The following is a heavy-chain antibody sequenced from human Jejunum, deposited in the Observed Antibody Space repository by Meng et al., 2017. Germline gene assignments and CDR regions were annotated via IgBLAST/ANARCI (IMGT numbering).Heavy chain of an antibody. CDR1: GGSISDYY. D-gene: IGHD4-11*01. J-gene: IGHJ4*02. V-gene: IGHV4-34*01. Sequence: QVKLQQWGAGLLKPSETLSLTCAVYGGSISDYYWTLIRQPPGKGLEWIGEINDSGSTNYNPSLKSRVTISVDTSKSQFYLRVSSVTAADTAVYYCARGNEYSNYGADFWGQGTLVTVSS. CDR2: INDSGST. CDR3: ARGNEYSNYGADF.